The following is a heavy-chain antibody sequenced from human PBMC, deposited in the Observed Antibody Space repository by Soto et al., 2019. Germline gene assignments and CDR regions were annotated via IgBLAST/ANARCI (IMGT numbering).Heavy chain of an antibody. CDR1: GLTFGSRA. CDR3: ARGSTESYPGSRIFDF. J-gene: IGHJ4*02. CDR2: ITDNGGDA. V-gene: IGHV3-23*01. D-gene: IGHD3-10*01. Sequence: GGSLRLSCVASGLTFGSRAMSWVRQAPGEGLQWVATITDNGGDAKYADSVRGRFVISRDNSKKTLYLQMTSLTAEDSAMYFCARGSTESYPGSRIFDFCGRGTPVTVS.